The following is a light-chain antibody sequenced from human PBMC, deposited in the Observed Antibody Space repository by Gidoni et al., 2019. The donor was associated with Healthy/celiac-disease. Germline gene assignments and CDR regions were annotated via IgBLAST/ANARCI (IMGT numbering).Light chain of an antibody. CDR3: QAWDSSTAWV. CDR2: QDS. CDR1: KLGDKY. Sequence: SYELNQLPSVSVSPGQTASITCSGDKLGDKYACWYQQKPGQSPVLVIYQDSKRHSGIPERFSGSNSGNTATLTISGTQAMDEADYYCQAWDSSTAWVVGGGTKLTVL. V-gene: IGLV3-1*01. J-gene: IGLJ2*01.